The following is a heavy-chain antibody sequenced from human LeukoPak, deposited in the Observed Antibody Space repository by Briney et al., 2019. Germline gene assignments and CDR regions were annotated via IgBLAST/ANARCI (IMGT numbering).Heavy chain of an antibody. CDR1: GGSISSGGYY. D-gene: IGHD6-19*01. V-gene: IGHV4-61*02. CDR3: ARDSVGRGSGHSAIDY. Sequence: PSETLPLTCTVSGGSISSGGYYWSWIRQPAGKGLEWIGRIYTSGSTNYNPSLKSRVTMSVDTSKNQFSLKLSSVTAADTAVYYCARDSVGRGSGHSAIDYWGQGTLVTVSS. CDR2: IYTSGST. J-gene: IGHJ4*02.